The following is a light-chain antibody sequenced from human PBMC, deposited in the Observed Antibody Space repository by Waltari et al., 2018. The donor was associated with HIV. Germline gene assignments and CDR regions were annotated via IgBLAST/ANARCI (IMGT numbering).Light chain of an antibody. CDR3: GTWDSSLSAGV. J-gene: IGLJ2*01. CDR2: YNK. V-gene: IGLV1-51*01. Sequence: QSVLTQPPSVSAAPGQKVTISCAGSSSHIGNHYVSWYQQRPVTAPKHIMYYNKKRPSGIPDRVSGSKSGTSATLCITGRQTGDEADYDCGTWDSSLSAGVFGGGTKLTVL. CDR1: SSHIGNHY.